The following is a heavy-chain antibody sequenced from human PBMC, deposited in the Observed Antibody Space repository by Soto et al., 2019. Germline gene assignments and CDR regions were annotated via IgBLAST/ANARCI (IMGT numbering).Heavy chain of an antibody. CDR3: ARVGYSSTGTPFHYHGLDV. CDR2: IYPRGGTT. J-gene: IGHJ6*02. D-gene: IGHD3-22*01. V-gene: IGHV1-46*01. Sequence: ASVKVSCKASGYNFTSHYMHWVRQAPGQGLESMGIIYPRGGTTIYAQKFQGRVTMTRDTSTHTFYMELSSLRSEDTAMYYCARVGYSSTGTPFHYHGLDVWGQGTTVTVSS. CDR1: GYNFTSHY.